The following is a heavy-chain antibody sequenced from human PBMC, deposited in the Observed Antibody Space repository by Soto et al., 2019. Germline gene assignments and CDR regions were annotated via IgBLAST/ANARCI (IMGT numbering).Heavy chain of an antibody. Sequence: GESLKISCKGSGYSFSTSWIAWVRQMPGKGLEWMGIIYPGDSDTRYSPSFQGQVTISADKSISTAYLQWSSLEASDTAMYYCAKSNMRYGGNSKYDALDIWGQGTVVTVSS. CDR2: IYPGDSDT. CDR3: AKSNMRYGGNSKYDALDI. CDR1: GYSFSTSW. D-gene: IGHD2-21*02. J-gene: IGHJ3*02. V-gene: IGHV5-51*01.